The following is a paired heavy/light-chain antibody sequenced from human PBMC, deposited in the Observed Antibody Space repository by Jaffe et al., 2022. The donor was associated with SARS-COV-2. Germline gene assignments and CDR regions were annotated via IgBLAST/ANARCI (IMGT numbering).Heavy chain of an antibody. CDR2: FDPEDDET. CDR3: AIADYDFLWGSFRS. V-gene: IGHV1-24*01. CDR1: GSTLTEFS. J-gene: IGHJ5*02. D-gene: IGHD3-16*02. Sequence: QVHLVQSGAEVKKPGASVKVSCKVSGSTLTEFSMHWVRQAPGKGLEWMGGFDPEDDETIYARKFQGRVTMTEDTSTDTPYMALSSLRSEDTAMYYCAIADYDFLWGSFRSWGQGTLVTVSS.
Light chain of an antibody. V-gene: IGKV1-9*01. CDR1: QGISSY. J-gene: IGKJ4*01. CDR3: QHLSSFPLT. Sequence: DIQLTQSPSFLSASVGDRVTITCRASQGISSYLAWYQQKPGKAPKLLIYGASTLQSGVPSRFSGSGSGTEFTLTISSLQPEDFASYYCQHLSSFPLTFGGGTKVEIK. CDR2: GAS.